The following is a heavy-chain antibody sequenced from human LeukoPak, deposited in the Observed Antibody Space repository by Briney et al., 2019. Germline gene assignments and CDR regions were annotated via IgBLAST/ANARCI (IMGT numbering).Heavy chain of an antibody. J-gene: IGHJ3*02. Sequence: GGSLRLSCAASGFTFNDYSMNWVRQAPGKGLEWVSYISSSSTIYYADSVKGRFTISRDNAKNSLYLQMNSLRAEDRAGYYCARDDAQGSIPGPTSAFDIWAKGQWSPSLQ. CDR3: ARDDAQGSIPGPTSAFDI. V-gene: IGHV3-48*01. CDR1: GFTFNDYS. CDR2: ISSSSTI. D-gene: IGHD1-20*01.